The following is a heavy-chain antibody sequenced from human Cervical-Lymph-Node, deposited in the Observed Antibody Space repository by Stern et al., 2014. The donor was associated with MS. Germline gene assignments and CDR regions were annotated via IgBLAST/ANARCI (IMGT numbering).Heavy chain of an antibody. CDR2: IYTSGST. CDR3: ARVSSYTNSWDAFDI. Sequence: QVQLQESGPGLVKPSQTLSLTCTVSGGSINSGSYYWSWIRQPAGKGLEWIGRIYTSGSTNYNPSLMSRVAISMDTSQKQFSLNMSSVTAADTAVYYCARVSSYTNSWDAFDIWGQGTMVAVSA. CDR1: GGSINSGSYY. J-gene: IGHJ3*02. V-gene: IGHV4-61*02. D-gene: IGHD6-13*01.